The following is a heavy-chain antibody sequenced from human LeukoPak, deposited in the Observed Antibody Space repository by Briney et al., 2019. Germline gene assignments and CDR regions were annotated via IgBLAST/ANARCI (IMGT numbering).Heavy chain of an antibody. Sequence: EGSLRLSCAASGFTFSSYGMHWVRQGPGKGLEWVTFIWYDGTDKNYADSVKGRFTISRDNSKNTLYLQMNSLRAEDTAVYYCARSGSTYYYGMDVWGQGTTVTVSS. CDR3: ARSGSTYYYGMDV. D-gene: IGHD3-10*01. CDR2: IWYDGTDK. CDR1: GFTFSSYG. J-gene: IGHJ6*02. V-gene: IGHV3-33*01.